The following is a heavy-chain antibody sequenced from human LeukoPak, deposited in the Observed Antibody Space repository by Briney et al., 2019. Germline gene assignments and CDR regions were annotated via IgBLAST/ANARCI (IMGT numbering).Heavy chain of an antibody. CDR2: IYYSGST. V-gene: IGHV4-31*11. J-gene: IGHJ4*02. CDR3: ARAYYGDYDV. Sequence: SETLSLTCAVHGGSFNGYFWSWIRQHPGKGLEWIGYIYYSGSTYYNPSLKSRVTISVDTSKNQFSLKLSSVTAADTAVYYCARAYYGDYDVWGQGTLVTVSS. CDR1: GGSFNGYF. D-gene: IGHD4-17*01.